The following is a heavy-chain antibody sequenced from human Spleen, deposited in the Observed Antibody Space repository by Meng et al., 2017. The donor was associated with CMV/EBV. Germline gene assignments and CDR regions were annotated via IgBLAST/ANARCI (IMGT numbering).Heavy chain of an antibody. CDR2: MYYSGST. D-gene: IGHD1-26*01. CDR1: GGSISSYY. CDR3: ARAFSGSYSYYYYYGMDV. Sequence: GSLRLSCTVSGGSISSYYWSWIRQPPGKGLEWIGHMYYSGSTNYNPSLKSRVTISVDTSRNQFSLKLSSVTAADTAVYYCARAFSGSYSYYYYYGMDVWGQGTTVTVSS. V-gene: IGHV4-59*01. J-gene: IGHJ6*02.